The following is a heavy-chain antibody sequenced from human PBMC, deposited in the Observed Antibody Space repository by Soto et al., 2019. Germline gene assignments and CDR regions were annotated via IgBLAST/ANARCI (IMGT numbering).Heavy chain of an antibody. CDR2: SSATGAGT. CDR3: AKDRRAGGNYGFYSDF. J-gene: IGHJ4*02. V-gene: IGHV3-23*01. Sequence: EVQLLESGGGLVQPGGSLRLSCAASGFTFSSYGMTWVRQAPGKGLEWVSFSSATGAGTYYADSVKGRFTISRDNSQNTLDLQMTSLRADDTAGYYWAKDRRAGGNYGFYSDFWGQGALVIVSS. CDR1: GFTFSSYG. D-gene: IGHD1-7*01.